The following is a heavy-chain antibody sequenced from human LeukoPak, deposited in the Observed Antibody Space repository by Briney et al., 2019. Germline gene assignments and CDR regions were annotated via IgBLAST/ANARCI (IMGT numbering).Heavy chain of an antibody. CDR2: IVVGSGNT. V-gene: IGHV1-58*02. J-gene: IGHJ6*02. D-gene: IGHD4-23*01. CDR3: AASLALHFGGSDYSMDV. CDR1: GFTFTSSA. Sequence: SVKVSCKASGFTFTSSAMQWVRQARGQRLEWIGWIVVGSGNTNYAQKLQERVTITRDMSTSTAYMELSSLRSEDTAVYYCAASLALHFGGSDYSMDVWGQGTTVTVSS.